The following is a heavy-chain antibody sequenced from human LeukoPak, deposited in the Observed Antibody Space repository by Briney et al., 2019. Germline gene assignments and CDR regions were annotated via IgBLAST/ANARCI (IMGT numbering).Heavy chain of an antibody. Sequence: PGGSLRLSCAASGFTFSSYAMNWVRQAPGKGLEWVSGISGSGGSTYYADSVKGRFTIPRDNSKNTLYLQMNSLRPDDTAVYYCAKECGGDCYPPYGMDVWGQGTTVTVSS. CDR2: ISGSGGST. V-gene: IGHV3-23*01. D-gene: IGHD2-21*02. J-gene: IGHJ6*02. CDR3: AKECGGDCYPPYGMDV. CDR1: GFTFSSYA.